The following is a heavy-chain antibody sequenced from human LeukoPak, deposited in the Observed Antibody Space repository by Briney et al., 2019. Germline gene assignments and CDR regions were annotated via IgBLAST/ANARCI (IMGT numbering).Heavy chain of an antibody. CDR2: IKEDGSEK. V-gene: IGHV3-7*01. Sequence: PGGSLRLSCAASGLTFSRYWMTWVRQAPGKGLEWVANIKEDGSEKYYVEIVKGRFTISRDNAKNSVYLQMNSLRAEDTAVYYCARVRSGYYFDYWGQGTLVTVSS. J-gene: IGHJ4*02. CDR1: GLTFSRYW. CDR3: ARVRSGYYFDY.